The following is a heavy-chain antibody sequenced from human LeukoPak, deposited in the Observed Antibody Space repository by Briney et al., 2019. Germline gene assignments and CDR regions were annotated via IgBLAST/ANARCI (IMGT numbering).Heavy chain of an antibody. Sequence: PSETLSLTCTVSGGSISSYYWSWIRQPPGKGLEWIGYIYYSGSTNYNPSLKSRVTISVDTSKNQFSLELSSVTAEDTAVYYCARLDYYDNWGQGTLVTVSS. J-gene: IGHJ1*01. CDR2: IYYSGST. D-gene: IGHD3-22*01. CDR3: ARLDYYDN. V-gene: IGHV4-59*08. CDR1: GGSISSYY.